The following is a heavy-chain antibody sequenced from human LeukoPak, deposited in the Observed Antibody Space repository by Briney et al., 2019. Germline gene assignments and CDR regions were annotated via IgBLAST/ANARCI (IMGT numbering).Heavy chain of an antibody. CDR1: GYSISSGYY. J-gene: IGHJ5*02. D-gene: IGHD3-9*01. V-gene: IGHV4-38-2*02. CDR2: IYHSGST. CDR3: ARGGYDISTGYNWFDP. Sequence: SETLSLTCTVSGYSISSGYYWGWIRQSPGKGLEWIGSIYHSGSTYYNPSLKSRVTISVDTSKNQCSLKLSSVTAADTAVYYCARGGYDISTGYNWFDPWGQGTLVTVSS.